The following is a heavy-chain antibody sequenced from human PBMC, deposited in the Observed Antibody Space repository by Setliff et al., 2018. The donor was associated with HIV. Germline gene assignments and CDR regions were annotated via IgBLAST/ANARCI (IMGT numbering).Heavy chain of an antibody. D-gene: IGHD5-12*01. J-gene: IGHJ4*02. V-gene: IGHV3-43*01. CDR2: ISWDGDMT. CDR3: AKDGWGYDYVGAYYFDY. Sequence: GSLRLSCAASGFTFVDYTMHWVRQAPGKGLEWVSLISWDGDMTYYADSVKGRFTISRDNSKNSLYLQMNSLTTEDTGLYYCAKDGWGYDYVGAYYFDYWGQGTPVTVSS. CDR1: GFTFVDYT.